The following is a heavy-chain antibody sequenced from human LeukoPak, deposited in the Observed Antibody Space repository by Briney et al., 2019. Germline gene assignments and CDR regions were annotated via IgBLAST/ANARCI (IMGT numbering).Heavy chain of an antibody. Sequence: GGSLRLSCAASGFTFSSYEMNWVRQAPGKGLEWVSYISGSGSTIYYADSVKGRFTISRDNAKNSLYLQMNSLRAEDTAVYYCARDRWDYGDYRTLDYWGQGTLVTVSS. V-gene: IGHV3-48*03. D-gene: IGHD4-17*01. CDR2: ISGSGSTI. J-gene: IGHJ4*02. CDR1: GFTFSSYE. CDR3: ARDRWDYGDYRTLDY.